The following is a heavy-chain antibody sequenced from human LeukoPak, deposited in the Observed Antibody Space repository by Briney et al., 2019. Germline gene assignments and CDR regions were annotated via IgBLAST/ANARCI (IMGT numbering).Heavy chain of an antibody. V-gene: IGHV1-18*01. CDR3: ARDRDSGSPFDY. J-gene: IGHJ4*02. Sequence: ASVTVSCKASGYTFTSYDINWVRQATGQGLEWMGWISAYNGNTNYAQKLQGRVTMSTDTSTSTAYMELRSLRSDDTAVYYCARDRDSGSPFDYWGQGTLVTVSS. CDR2: ISAYNGNT. D-gene: IGHD1-26*01. CDR1: GYTFTSYD.